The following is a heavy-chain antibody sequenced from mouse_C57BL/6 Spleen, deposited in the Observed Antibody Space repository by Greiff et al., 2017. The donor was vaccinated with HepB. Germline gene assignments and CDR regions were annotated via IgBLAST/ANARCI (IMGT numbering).Heavy chain of an antibody. CDR3: ARHNYGRAMDY. J-gene: IGHJ4*01. V-gene: IGHV5-12*01. Sequence: EVMLVESGGGLVQPGGSLKLSCAASGFTFSDYYMYWVRQTPEKRLEWVAYISNGGGSTYYPDTVKGRFTISRDNAKNNLYLQMSRLKSEDTAMYECARHNYGRAMDYWGQGTSVTVSS. CDR2: ISNGGGST. CDR1: GFTFSDYY. D-gene: IGHD1-1*01.